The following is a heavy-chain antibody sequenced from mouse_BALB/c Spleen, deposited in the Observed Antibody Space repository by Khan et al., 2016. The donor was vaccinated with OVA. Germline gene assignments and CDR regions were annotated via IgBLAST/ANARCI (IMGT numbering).Heavy chain of an antibody. J-gene: IGHJ3*01. V-gene: IGHV14-1*02. CDR1: GFNIKDYY. D-gene: IGHD2-1*01. CDR3: ARRGYGNYWFAY. Sequence: VQLKESGAELVRPGALVKLSCKASGFNIKDYYMNWVKQRPEQGLEWIGWIDPENGDTMFDPKFQGKANITADTSSNTAYLQLNSLTSEDTAVYYCARRGYGNYWFAYWGQGTLVTVSA. CDR2: IDPENGDT.